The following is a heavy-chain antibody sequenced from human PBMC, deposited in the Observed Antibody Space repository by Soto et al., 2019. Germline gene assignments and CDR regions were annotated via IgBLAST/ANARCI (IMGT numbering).Heavy chain of an antibody. CDR3: AGDFRGYGRFDY. J-gene: IGHJ4*02. D-gene: IGHD5-12*01. V-gene: IGHV4-31*03. Sequence: SETLSLTCTVSGGSTSSGSYYWSWIRQHPGKGLEWIGYIYYTGGTYQNPSLKSRATISLDTSENQFFLKLSSVTAADTAIYYCAGDFRGYGRFDYWGQGTLVTVSS. CDR1: GGSTSSGSYY. CDR2: IYYTGGT.